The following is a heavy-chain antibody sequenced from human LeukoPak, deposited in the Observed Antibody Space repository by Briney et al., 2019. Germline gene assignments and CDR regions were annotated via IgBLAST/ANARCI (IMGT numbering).Heavy chain of an antibody. CDR1: GGSIASSYW. CDR2: IYHSGST. V-gene: IGHV4-4*02. D-gene: IGHD4-23*01. Sequence: SGTLSLTCAVSGGSIASSYWWTWVRQPPGKGLGWIGEIYHSGSTNYNPSLRSRVTISVDKSDNQFSLKLNSMTAADTAVYYCARNAGNSDVDYWGQGTLVTVSS. CDR3: ARNAGNSDVDY. J-gene: IGHJ4*02.